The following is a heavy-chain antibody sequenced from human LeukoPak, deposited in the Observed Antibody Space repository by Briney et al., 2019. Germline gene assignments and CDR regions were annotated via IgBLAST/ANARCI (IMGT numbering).Heavy chain of an antibody. CDR3: ARQWYEDTAMVDY. CDR1: GYSFTTYW. CDR2: IYPGDSDT. V-gene: IGHV5-51*01. D-gene: IGHD5-18*01. Sequence: GESLKISCKASGYSFTTYWLAWVRQMPGKGLEWMGIIYPGDSDTRYSPSFQGQVTISADKSISTAYLQWRSLKASDTAMYYCARQWYEDTAMVDYWGQGTLVTVSS. J-gene: IGHJ4*02.